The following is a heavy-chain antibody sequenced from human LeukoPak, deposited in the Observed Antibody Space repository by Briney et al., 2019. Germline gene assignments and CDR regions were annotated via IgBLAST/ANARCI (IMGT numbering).Heavy chain of an antibody. D-gene: IGHD2-15*01. CDR2: ISGSGGST. CDR3: AKLASPGYCSGGTCLFDF. Sequence: GGSLRLSRAASGFTFSTYVMSWVRQTPGKGLEWVSTISGSGGSTYYADSVKGRFTISRDNSKNTLYLQMNSLRAEDTAVYYCAKLASPGYCSGGTCLFDFWGQGTLVTVSS. CDR1: GFTFSTYV. V-gene: IGHV3-23*01. J-gene: IGHJ4*02.